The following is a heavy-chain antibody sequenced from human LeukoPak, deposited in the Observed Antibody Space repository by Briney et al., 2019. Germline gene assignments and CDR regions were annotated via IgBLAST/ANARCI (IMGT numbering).Heavy chain of an antibody. V-gene: IGHV3-21*01. CDR3: ARTLLAAAGTVDY. J-gene: IGHJ4*02. Sequence: PGGSLRLPCAASGFTFSSYSMNWVRQAPGKGLEWVSSISSSSSYIYYADSVKGRFTISRDNAKNSLYLQMNSLRAEDTAVYYCARTLLAAAGTVDYWGQGTLVTVSS. CDR1: GFTFSSYS. D-gene: IGHD6-13*01. CDR2: ISSSSSYI.